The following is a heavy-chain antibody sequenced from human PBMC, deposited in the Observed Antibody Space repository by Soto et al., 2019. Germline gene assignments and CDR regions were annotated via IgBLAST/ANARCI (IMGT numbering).Heavy chain of an antibody. CDR3: ARDQGGYSYGYYYYYGMDV. J-gene: IGHJ6*02. CDR2: IYYSGST. Sequence: SETLSLTCTVPGGSISSYYWSWIRQPPGKGLEWIGYIYYSGSTNYNPSLKSRVTISVDTSKNQFSLKLSSVTAADTAVYYCARDQGGYSYGYYYYYGMDVWGQGTTVTVSS. D-gene: IGHD5-18*01. CDR1: GGSISSYY. V-gene: IGHV4-59*01.